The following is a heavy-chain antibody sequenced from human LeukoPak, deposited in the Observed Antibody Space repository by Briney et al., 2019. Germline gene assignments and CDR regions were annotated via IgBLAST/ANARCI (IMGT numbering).Heavy chain of an antibody. CDR2: INHGGST. CDR1: GGSFSGYY. J-gene: IGHJ4*02. Sequence: SETLSLTCTVHGGSFSGYYWSWIRQPPGKGLEWIGEINHGGSTNYNPSLKSRVTISVDTSKNQFSLKLSSVTAADTAVYYCARVTHKRSGSYYLHNFDYWGQGTLVTVSS. V-gene: IGHV4-34*01. D-gene: IGHD3-10*01. CDR3: ARVTHKRSGSYYLHNFDY.